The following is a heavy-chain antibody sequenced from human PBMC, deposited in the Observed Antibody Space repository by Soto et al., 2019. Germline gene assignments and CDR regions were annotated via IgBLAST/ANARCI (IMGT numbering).Heavy chain of an antibody. V-gene: IGHV3-21*01. J-gene: IGHJ6*02. Sequence: EVQLVESGGGLVKPGGSLRLSCAASGFTFSSNGMNWVRQAPGKGPEWLSSISTRGDYTYYADSVKGRFTISRDNAKNSLYLQMNSLRAEDTALYYCARFFDSSGYYPYGMDVWGQGTTVTVSS. CDR2: ISTRGDYT. CDR1: GFTFSSNG. D-gene: IGHD3-22*01. CDR3: ARFFDSSGYYPYGMDV.